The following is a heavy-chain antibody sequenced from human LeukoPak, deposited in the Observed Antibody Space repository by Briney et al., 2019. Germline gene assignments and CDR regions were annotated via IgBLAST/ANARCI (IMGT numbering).Heavy chain of an antibody. CDR3: ARVSGLGSYYDSSGYPDY. Sequence: PGGSLRLSCAASGFTFDDYGMSWVRHAPGKGREWVSGINWNGGSTGYADSVKGRFTISRDNAKNSLYLQMNSLRAEDTALYYCARVSGLGSYYDSSGYPDYWGQRTLVTVSS. J-gene: IGHJ4*02. V-gene: IGHV3-20*04. CDR2: INWNGGST. CDR1: GFTFDDYG. D-gene: IGHD3-22*01.